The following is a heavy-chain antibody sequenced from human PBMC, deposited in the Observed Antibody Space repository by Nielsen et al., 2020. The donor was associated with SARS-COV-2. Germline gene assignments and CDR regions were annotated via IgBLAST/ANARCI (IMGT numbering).Heavy chain of an antibody. CDR3: ARDRGRDALLGFDP. CDR2: IIPFFRST. Sequence: SVKVSCKASGGTFTGYVFSWVRQAPGQGLDWMGGIIPFFRSTNYARKFQGRITITADESTSTAYMELSSLRSEDTAVYYCARDRGRDALLGFDPWGQGTLVTVSS. D-gene: IGHD2-8*02. J-gene: IGHJ5*02. V-gene: IGHV1-69*13. CDR1: GGTFTGYV.